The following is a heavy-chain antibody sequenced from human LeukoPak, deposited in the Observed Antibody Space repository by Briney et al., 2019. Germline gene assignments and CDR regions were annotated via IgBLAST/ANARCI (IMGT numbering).Heavy chain of an antibody. D-gene: IGHD6-6*01. V-gene: IGHV3-21*01. J-gene: IGHJ4*02. CDR3: AREGAEYSSSFFPVDY. Sequence: GGSLRLSCAASRFTFSSYSMNWVRQAPGKGLEWVSSISSSSSYIYYADSVKGRFTISRDNAKNSLYLQMNSLRAEDTAVYYCAREGAEYSSSFFPVDYWGQGTLVTVSS. CDR2: ISSSSSYI. CDR1: RFTFSSYS.